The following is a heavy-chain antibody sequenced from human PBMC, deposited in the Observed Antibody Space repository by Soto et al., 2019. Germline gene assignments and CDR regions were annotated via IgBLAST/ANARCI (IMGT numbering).Heavy chain of an antibody. V-gene: IGHV3-23*01. J-gene: IGHJ4*02. D-gene: IGHD6-13*01. CDR1: GFTFSSYA. CDR3: AKDRRLTRRIAAAGTFDY. CDR2: ISGSGGST. Sequence: GGSLRLSCAASGFTFSSYAMSWVRQAPGKGLEWVSAISGSGGSTYYADSVKGRFTISRDNSKNTLYLQMNSLRAEDTAVYYCAKDRRLTRRIAAAGTFDYWGQGTLVTVSS.